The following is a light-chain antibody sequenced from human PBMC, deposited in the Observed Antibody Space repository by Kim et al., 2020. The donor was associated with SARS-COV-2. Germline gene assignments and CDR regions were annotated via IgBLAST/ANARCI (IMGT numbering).Light chain of an antibody. Sequence: ASVGDRVTFTCRASQAINNHLAWFQQKPGKAPKSLVYAASTLQGGVPSRFSGSGFGTDFTLTISGLQPEDVATYYCQQYSLFPLTFGGGTKVDIK. V-gene: IGKV1-16*01. CDR1: QAINNH. J-gene: IGKJ4*01. CDR2: AAS. CDR3: QQYSLFPLT.